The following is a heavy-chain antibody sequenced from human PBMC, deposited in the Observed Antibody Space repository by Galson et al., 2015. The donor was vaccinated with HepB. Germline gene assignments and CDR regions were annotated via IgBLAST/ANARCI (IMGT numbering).Heavy chain of an antibody. Sequence: SVKVSCKASGGTFTNYFISWVRQAPGQGLEWMGEISPMFGTSNYSQKFQGRVTMTMDESTSTAYMELSSLRCEDTAVYYCARCIGYRARPQRGNSYYMDVWGKGTTVTVSS. J-gene: IGHJ6*03. V-gene: IGHV1-69*05. CDR1: GGTFTNYF. CDR3: ARCIGYRARPQRGNSYYMDV. D-gene: IGHD5-18*01. CDR2: ISPMFGTS.